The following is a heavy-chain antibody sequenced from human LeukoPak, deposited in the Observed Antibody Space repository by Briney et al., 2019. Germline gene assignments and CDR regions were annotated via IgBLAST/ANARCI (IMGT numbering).Heavy chain of an antibody. CDR3: ARESSGWVDY. V-gene: IGHV3-66*01. D-gene: IGHD6-19*01. J-gene: IGHJ4*02. CDR1: GFTVSSNY. Sequence: GGSLRLSCAASGFTVSSNYMSWVRQAPGKGLEWVSVIYSGGSTYYADSVKGRFTISRDNPKNTLYLQMNSLRAEDTAVYYCARESSGWVDYWGQGTLVTVSS. CDR2: IYSGGST.